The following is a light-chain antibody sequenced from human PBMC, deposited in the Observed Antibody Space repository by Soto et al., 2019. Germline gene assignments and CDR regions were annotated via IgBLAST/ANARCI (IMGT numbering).Light chain of an antibody. J-gene: IGKJ1*01. CDR1: QSVSSN. CDR2: STS. CDR3: QQYDNWPVT. Sequence: IVMTQSPVTLSVSPGERATLSCRASQSVSSNLAWYQQTPGQAPRLLIYSTSARATGIPARFSGSGSGTDFTLTISTLQSENFAVYYCQQYDNWPVTFGQGTQVEIK. V-gene: IGKV3-15*01.